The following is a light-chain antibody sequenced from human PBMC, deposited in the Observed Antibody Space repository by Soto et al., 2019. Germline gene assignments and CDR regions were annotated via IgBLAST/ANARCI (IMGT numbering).Light chain of an antibody. J-gene: IGKJ1*01. Sequence: DIQLTQSPSFLSASVGDRVTITCRASQGISSYLAWYQQKPGKAPKLLIYKASSLESGVPSRFSGSGSGTEFTLTISSLQPDDSATYYCQQYINRWTFGQGTKVEIK. CDR2: KAS. CDR1: QGISSY. CDR3: QQYINRWT. V-gene: IGKV1-5*03.